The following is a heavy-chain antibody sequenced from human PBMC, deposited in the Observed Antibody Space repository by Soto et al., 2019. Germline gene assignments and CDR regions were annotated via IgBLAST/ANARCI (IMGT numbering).Heavy chain of an antibody. D-gene: IGHD6-6*01. CDR2: INHSGST. J-gene: IGHJ6*02. V-gene: IGHV4-34*01. CDR3: ARGQEYSPSYYYYAMDC. CDR1: GGDSMGYY. Sequence: SGPLALTSTVDGGDSMGYYWSWLRQNPGKGLEWIGEINHSGSTNYSPSLKSRVTISLDKSKNQFSLKLSSVTAADTAVYYCARGQEYSPSYYYYAMDCWGQGTKVTVSS.